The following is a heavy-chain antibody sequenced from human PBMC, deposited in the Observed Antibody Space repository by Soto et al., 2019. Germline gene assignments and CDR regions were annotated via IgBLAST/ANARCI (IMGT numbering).Heavy chain of an antibody. CDR1: GFTFSSYS. CDR3: ARTQQQLVYVQKILRSAGMDV. D-gene: IGHD6-13*01. Sequence: GGSLRLSCAASGFTFSSYSMNWVRQAPGKGLEWVSYISSSSSTIYYADSVKGRFTISRDNAKNSLYLQMNSLRDEDTAVYYCARTQQQLVYVQKILRSAGMDVWGQGTTVTVSS. J-gene: IGHJ6*02. V-gene: IGHV3-48*02. CDR2: ISSSSSTI.